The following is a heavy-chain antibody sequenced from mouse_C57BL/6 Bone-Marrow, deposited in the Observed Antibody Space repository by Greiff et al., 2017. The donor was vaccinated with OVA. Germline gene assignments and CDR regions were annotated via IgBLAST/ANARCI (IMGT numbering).Heavy chain of an antibody. V-gene: IGHV1-81*01. D-gene: IGHD2-2*01. J-gene: IGHJ2*01. CDR3: AIWEWLRQYYFDY. Sequence: VKLMESGAELARPGASVKLSCKASGYTFTSYGISWVKQRTGQGLEWIGEISPRSGNTYYNEKVKGKATLTADKSSSTAYMDLRSLTSEDSAVYCCAIWEWLRQYYFDYWGQGTTLTVSS. CDR2: ISPRSGNT. CDR1: GYTFTSYG.